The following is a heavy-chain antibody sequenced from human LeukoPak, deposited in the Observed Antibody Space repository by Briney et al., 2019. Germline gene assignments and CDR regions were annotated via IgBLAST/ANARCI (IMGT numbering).Heavy chain of an antibody. D-gene: IGHD3-10*01. J-gene: IGHJ4*02. Sequence: GGSLRLSCAASGFTFSSYGMSWVRQAPGKGLEWVSAISGSGDNTYYADSVKGRFTISRDNSKNTLYLQMNSLRAEDTAVYYCARVTYGSGTYGAFDYWGQGTLVTVSS. CDR1: GFTFSSYG. CDR3: ARVTYGSGTYGAFDY. CDR2: ISGSGDNT. V-gene: IGHV3-23*01.